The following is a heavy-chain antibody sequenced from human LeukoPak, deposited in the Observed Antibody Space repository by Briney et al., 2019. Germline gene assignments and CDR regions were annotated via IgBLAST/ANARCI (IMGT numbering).Heavy chain of an antibody. CDR2: INWNGGST. Sequence: PGGSLRLSCAASGFTFDDYGMSWVRQAPGKGLEWVSGINWNGGSTGYADSVKGRFTISRDNSKNTLYLQMNSLRAEDTAVYYCAKGIVATLFDYWGQGTLVTVSS. J-gene: IGHJ4*02. CDR1: GFTFDDYG. D-gene: IGHD5-12*01. V-gene: IGHV3-20*04. CDR3: AKGIVATLFDY.